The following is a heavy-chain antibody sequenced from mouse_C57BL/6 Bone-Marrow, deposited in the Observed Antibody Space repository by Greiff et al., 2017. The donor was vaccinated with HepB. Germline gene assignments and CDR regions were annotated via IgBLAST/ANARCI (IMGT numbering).Heavy chain of an antibody. CDR1: GYSITSGYY. Sequence: EVKLQESGPGLVKPSQSLSLTCSVTGYSITSGYYWNWIRQFPGNKLEWMGYISYDGSNNYNPSLKNRISITRDTSKNQFFLKLNSVTTEDTATYYCARDGGWLLRKAYYAMDYWGQGTSVTVSS. V-gene: IGHV3-6*01. CDR3: ARDGGWLLRKAYYAMDY. CDR2: ISYDGSN. J-gene: IGHJ4*01. D-gene: IGHD2-3*01.